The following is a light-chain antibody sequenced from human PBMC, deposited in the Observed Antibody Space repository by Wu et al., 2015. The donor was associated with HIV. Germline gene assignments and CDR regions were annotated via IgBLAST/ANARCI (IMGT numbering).Light chain of an antibody. Sequence: DIQMTQSPSTLSASVGDRVTITCRASQSISSWLAWYQQKPGKAPKLLIYKASSLESGVPSRFSGSGSGTEFTLTISSLQPDDFATYYCQQYNSYSRWTFGQGTKVEI. CDR1: QSISSW. J-gene: IGKJ1*01. CDR3: QQYNSYSRWT. V-gene: IGKV1-5*03. CDR2: KAS.